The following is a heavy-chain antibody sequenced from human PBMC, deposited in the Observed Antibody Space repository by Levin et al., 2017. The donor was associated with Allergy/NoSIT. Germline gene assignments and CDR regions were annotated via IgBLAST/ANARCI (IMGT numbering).Heavy chain of an antibody. CDR3: ARQDGSSWYFFDH. V-gene: IGHV5-51*01. J-gene: IGHJ4*02. Sequence: GGSLRLSCKGSGYSFNFYWIAWVRQMPGKGLEWMGIIYSGDSDTRYSPSFQGQVTISVDKSISTAYLQWSSLKASDTAMYYCARQDGSSWYFFDHWGQGTLVIVSS. CDR2: IYSGDSDT. CDR1: GYSFNFYW. D-gene: IGHD6-13*01.